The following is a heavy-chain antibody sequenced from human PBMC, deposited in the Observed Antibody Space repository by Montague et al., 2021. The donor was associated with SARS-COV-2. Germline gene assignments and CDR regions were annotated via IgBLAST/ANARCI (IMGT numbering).Heavy chain of an antibody. CDR3: AKAKDRYWSDGATWGFYGIDV. CDR1: GASVTMSSYY. CDR2: ISYSGST. D-gene: IGHD3-3*01. Sequence: SETLSLTCIVSGASVTMSSYYWVWLRQSPGKGLEWIGSISYSGSTYSNPSLKSRVAISLDMSKNQFPLELSFVSAADTAIYYCAKAKDRYWSDGATWGFYGIDVWGQGTTVIVSS. J-gene: IGHJ6*02. V-gene: IGHV4-39*06.